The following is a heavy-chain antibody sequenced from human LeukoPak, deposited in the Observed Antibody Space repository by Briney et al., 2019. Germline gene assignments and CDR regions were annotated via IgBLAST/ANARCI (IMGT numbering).Heavy chain of an antibody. V-gene: IGHV5-10-1*01. CDR3: ARDGGGVSSWVSH. D-gene: IGHD2-8*02. CDR1: GYSFTTYW. J-gene: IGHJ4*02. CDR2: IDPGDSFT. Sequence: GESLKISCKGSGYSFTTYWISWVRQMPGKGREWMGRIDPGDSFTKYSPSFQGHVTISVEKSISTVYLQWSSLKASDSAMYYCARDGGGVSSWVSHWGQGTLVTVSS.